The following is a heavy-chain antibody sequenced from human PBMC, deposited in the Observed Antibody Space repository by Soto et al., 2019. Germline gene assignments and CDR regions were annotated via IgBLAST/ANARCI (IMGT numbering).Heavy chain of an antibody. CDR1: GGSFSGYY. Sequence: QVQLQQWGAGLLKPSETLSLTCAVYGGSFSGYYWSWIRQPPGKGLEWIGEINHSGSTNYNPSLKSRVTISVDTSKNQFSLKLSSVTAADTAVYYCARDIAAAGFSWFDPWGQGTLVTVSS. J-gene: IGHJ5*02. V-gene: IGHV4-34*01. D-gene: IGHD6-13*01. CDR3: ARDIAAAGFSWFDP. CDR2: INHSGST.